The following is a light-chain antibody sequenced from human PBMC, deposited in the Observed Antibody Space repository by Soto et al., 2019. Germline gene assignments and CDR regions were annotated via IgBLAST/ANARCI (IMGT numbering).Light chain of an antibody. J-gene: IGKJ4*01. CDR3: QQRSNWLFT. CDR1: QSVSSY. Sequence: EIVLTQSPATLSLSPGERATLSCRASQSVSSYLAWYQQKPGQAPRLLIYDASNRATGIPARFSGRGSGTDFTLAISSLEPEDFAVYYCQQRSNWLFTFGGGTKVDIK. CDR2: DAS. V-gene: IGKV3-11*01.